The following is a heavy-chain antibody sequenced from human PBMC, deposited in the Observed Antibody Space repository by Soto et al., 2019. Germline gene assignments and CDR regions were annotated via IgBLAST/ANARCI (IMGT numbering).Heavy chain of an antibody. Sequence: EVPLVESGGGLVQPGGSLRLSCAASGFTFSNAWMSWVRQAPGKGLEWVGRIKSKTDGGTTDYAAPVKGRFTISRDDSKNTLYLQMNSLKTEDTAVYYCTTDMNYYDSSGSFDYWGQGTLVTVSS. CDR3: TTDMNYYDSSGSFDY. D-gene: IGHD3-22*01. CDR2: IKSKTDGGTT. V-gene: IGHV3-15*01. J-gene: IGHJ4*02. CDR1: GFTFSNAW.